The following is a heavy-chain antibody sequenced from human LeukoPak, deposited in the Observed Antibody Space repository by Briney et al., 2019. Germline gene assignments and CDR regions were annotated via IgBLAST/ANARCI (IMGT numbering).Heavy chain of an antibody. CDR1: GFTFSSYS. D-gene: IGHD2/OR15-2a*01. Sequence: GGSLRLSCAAFGFTFSSYSMNWVRQAPGKGLEWFSGITWDSVNIGYAGSVKGRFTISRDNAKNSLYLQMNSLRTEDTALYYCAKVMDPYAYYYTLDYWGQGTLVTVSS. V-gene: IGHV3-9*01. CDR3: AKVMDPYAYYYTLDY. CDR2: ITWDSVNI. J-gene: IGHJ4*02.